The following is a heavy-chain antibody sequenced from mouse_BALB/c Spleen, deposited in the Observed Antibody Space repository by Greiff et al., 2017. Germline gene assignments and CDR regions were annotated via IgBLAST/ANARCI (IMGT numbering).Heavy chain of an antibody. D-gene: IGHD2-1*01. CDR3: ERHEGGRYGNEAWFAY. J-gene: IGHJ3*01. Sequence: QVQLQQSGAELVKPGASVKLSCKASGYTFTEYIIHWVKQRSGQGLEWIGRFYPGSGSIKYNEKFKDKATLTADKSSSTVYMGLSRLTSEDSAVYFCERHEGGRYGNEAWFAYWGQGTLVTVSA. CDR1: GYTFTEYI. CDR2: FYPGSGSI. V-gene: IGHV1-62-2*01.